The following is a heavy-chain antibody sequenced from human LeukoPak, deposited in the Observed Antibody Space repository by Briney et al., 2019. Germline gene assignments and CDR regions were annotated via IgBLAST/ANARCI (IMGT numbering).Heavy chain of an antibody. Sequence: SETLSLTCAVYGGSFSGYYWSWIRQPPGKGLEWIGEINHSGSTNYNPSLKSRVTISVDTSNNQFSLKLSSVTAADTAVYYCARGGTYSSGWYNWFDPWGQGTLVTVSS. CDR1: GGSFSGYY. CDR2: INHSGST. J-gene: IGHJ5*02. CDR3: ARGGTYSSGWYNWFDP. V-gene: IGHV4-34*01. D-gene: IGHD3-22*01.